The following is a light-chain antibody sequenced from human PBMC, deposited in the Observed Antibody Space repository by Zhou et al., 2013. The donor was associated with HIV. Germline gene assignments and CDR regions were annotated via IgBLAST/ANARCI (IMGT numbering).Light chain of an antibody. CDR3: QQYGSSPGT. CDR2: DAS. J-gene: IGKJ1*01. CDR1: QSVSSN. V-gene: IGKV3D-15*02. Sequence: EIVMTQSPATLSVSPGERATLSCRASQSVSSNLAWYQQKPGQAPRLLIYDASNRATGIPARFSGSGSGTDFTLTISSLEPEDFAVYYCQQYGSSPGTFGQGTKVEIK.